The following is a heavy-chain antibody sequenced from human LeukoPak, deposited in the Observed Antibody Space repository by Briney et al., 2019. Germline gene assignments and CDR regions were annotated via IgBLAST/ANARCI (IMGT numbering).Heavy chain of an antibody. J-gene: IGHJ5*02. Sequence: PGGSLRLSCAASGFIFSSYEMSWVRQAPGKGLEWVSYISSSGRTMYYADSVKGRFTISRDNAKNSLYLQMNSLRAEDTAVYYCAREIMAYYDFWSGYYTLDNWFDPWGQGTLVTVSS. CDR1: GFIFSSYE. V-gene: IGHV3-48*03. CDR2: ISSSGRTM. CDR3: AREIMAYYDFWSGYYTLDNWFDP. D-gene: IGHD3-3*01.